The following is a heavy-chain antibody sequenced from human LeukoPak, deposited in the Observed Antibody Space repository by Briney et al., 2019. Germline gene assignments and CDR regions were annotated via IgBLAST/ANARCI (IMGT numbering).Heavy chain of an antibody. CDR3: ARDLWGSGSTFGGVIGSLDY. CDR2: INHSGST. Sequence: SETLSLTCAVYGGSFSGYYWSWIRQPPGKGLEWIGEINHSGSTNYNPSLKSRVTISVDTSKNQFSLKLSSVTAADTAVYYCARDLWGSGSTFGGVIGSLDYWGQGTLVTVSS. J-gene: IGHJ4*02. V-gene: IGHV4-34*01. CDR1: GGSFSGYY. D-gene: IGHD3-16*02.